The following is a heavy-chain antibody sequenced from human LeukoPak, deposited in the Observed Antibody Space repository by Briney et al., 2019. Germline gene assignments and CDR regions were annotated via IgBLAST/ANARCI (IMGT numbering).Heavy chain of an antibody. Sequence: ASVKVSCKASGYTFTSYYMHWVRQAPGQGLEWMGIINPSGGSTSYAQKFQGRVTMTRDMSTSTVYMELSRLRSEDTAVYYCARDTAYNWFDPWGQGTLVTVSS. V-gene: IGHV1-46*01. CDR2: INPSGGST. J-gene: IGHJ5*02. D-gene: IGHD4-17*01. CDR1: GYTFTSYY. CDR3: ARDTAYNWFDP.